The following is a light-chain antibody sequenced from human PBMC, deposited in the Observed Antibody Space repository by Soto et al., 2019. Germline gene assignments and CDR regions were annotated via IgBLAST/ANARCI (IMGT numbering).Light chain of an antibody. CDR1: QSVSSN. J-gene: IGKJ1*01. CDR2: GAS. V-gene: IGKV3-15*01. CDR3: QQYMHWPRT. Sequence: EMVLTQSPVTLSVSPGGRATLSCRASQSVSSNLAWYQHRPGQAPRLLIFGASTRATGVPARFSGGGSGTEFTLTISSLQSEDFALYYCQQYMHWPRTFGQGTKVEIK.